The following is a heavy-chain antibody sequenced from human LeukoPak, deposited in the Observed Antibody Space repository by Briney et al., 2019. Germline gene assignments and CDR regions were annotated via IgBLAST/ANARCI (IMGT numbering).Heavy chain of an antibody. Sequence: ASVKVSCKASGYTFTSYAMHWVRQAPGQRLEWMGWINAGNGNTKYSQKFQGRVTITRDTSASTAYMELSSLRSEDTAVYYCARALRSGVPAVKTREDWFDPWGQGTLVTVSS. D-gene: IGHD2-2*01. CDR1: GYTFTSYA. J-gene: IGHJ5*02. V-gene: IGHV1-3*01. CDR2: INAGNGNT. CDR3: ARALRSGVPAVKTREDWFDP.